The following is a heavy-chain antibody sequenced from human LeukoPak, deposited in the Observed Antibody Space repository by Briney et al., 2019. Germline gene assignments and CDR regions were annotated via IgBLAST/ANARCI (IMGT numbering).Heavy chain of an antibody. Sequence: SETLSLTCAVYGGSFSGYYWSWIRQPAGKGLEWIGYIYYSGSTNYNPSLKSRVTISVDTSKNQFSLKLSSVTAADTAVYYCARQYQATIFGRFDYWGQGTLVTVSS. V-gene: IGHV4-59*08. D-gene: IGHD3-3*01. CDR1: GGSFSGYY. J-gene: IGHJ4*02. CDR3: ARQYQATIFGRFDY. CDR2: IYYSGST.